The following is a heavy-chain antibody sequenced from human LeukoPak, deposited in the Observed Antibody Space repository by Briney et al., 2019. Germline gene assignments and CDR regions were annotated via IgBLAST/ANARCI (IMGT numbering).Heavy chain of an antibody. J-gene: IGHJ4*02. CDR2: IYYSGST. D-gene: IGHD2-2*01. V-gene: IGHV4-59*01. Sequence: SETLSLTCTVSCVSISSYYWSWIRQPPGKGLECIGDIYYSGSTNYNPSLKSRDTISIDTSTNQFSLKLSSATDAVTAVYYCARYYCSSTNCLYDFDYWGQGTLVTVSS. CDR3: ARYYCSSTNCLYDFDY. CDR1: CVSISSYY.